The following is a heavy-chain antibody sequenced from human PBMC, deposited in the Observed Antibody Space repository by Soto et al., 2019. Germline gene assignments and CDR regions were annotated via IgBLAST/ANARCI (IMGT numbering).Heavy chain of an antibody. V-gene: IGHV1-24*01. CDR1: GYTLTELS. D-gene: IGHD2-15*01. J-gene: IGHJ4*02. CDR2: FDPEDGET. Sequence: GASVKVSCKVSGYTLTELSMHWVRQAPGKGLEWMGGFDPEDGETIYAQKFQGRVTMTEDTSTDTAYMELSSLRSEDTAVYYCATDPSASDYCSGGGCYGHWGQGTLVTVSS. CDR3: ATDPSASDYCSGGGCYGH.